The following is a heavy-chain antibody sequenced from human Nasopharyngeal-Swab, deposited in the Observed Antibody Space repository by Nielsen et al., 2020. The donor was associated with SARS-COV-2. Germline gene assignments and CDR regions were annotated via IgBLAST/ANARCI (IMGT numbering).Heavy chain of an antibody. V-gene: IGHV3-33*01. CDR2: IWYDGSNK. D-gene: IGHD5-24*01. CDR1: GVTFSNYG. J-gene: IGHJ2*01. CDR3: ARGGWLQIITYFDL. Sequence: GSQKISCAAPGVTFSNYGMHWVRQAPGKGLEWVALIWYDGSNKYYADSVKGRFTISRDNSKNTLYLQMNSLRAEDTAVYYCARGGWLQIITYFDLWGRGTLVTVSS.